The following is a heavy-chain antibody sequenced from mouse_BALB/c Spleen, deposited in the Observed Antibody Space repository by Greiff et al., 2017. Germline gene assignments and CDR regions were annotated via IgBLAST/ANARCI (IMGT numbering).Heavy chain of an antibody. CDR1: GFTFSDYY. CDR2: ISDGGSYT. V-gene: IGHV5-4*02. Sequence: EVQVVESGGGLVKPGGSLKLSCAASGFTFSDYYMYWVRQTPEKRLEWVATISDGGSYTYYPDSVKGRFTISRDNAKNNLYLQMSSLKSEDTAMYYCARDGYDWDYYAMDYWGQGTSVTVSS. J-gene: IGHJ4*01. D-gene: IGHD2-14*01. CDR3: ARDGYDWDYYAMDY.